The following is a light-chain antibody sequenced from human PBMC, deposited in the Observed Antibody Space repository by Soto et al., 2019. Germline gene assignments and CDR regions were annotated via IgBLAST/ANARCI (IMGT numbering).Light chain of an antibody. CDR2: DAS. V-gene: IGKV1-5*01. J-gene: IGKJ1*01. Sequence: DVQMTQSPSTLSASVGDRVTITCRTSQSISSWLAWYQQKPGKAPKLLIYDASSLESGVPSRFSGSGSGTEFTLTISSLQPDDFATYYCQQYISYSWTFGQGTKVEIK. CDR1: QSISSW. CDR3: QQYISYSWT.